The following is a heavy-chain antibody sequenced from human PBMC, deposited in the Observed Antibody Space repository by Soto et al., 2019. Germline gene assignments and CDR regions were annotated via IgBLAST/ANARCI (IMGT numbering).Heavy chain of an antibody. D-gene: IGHD3-16*01. CDR2: INHSGST. Sequence: QVQLQQWGAGLLKPSETLSLTCAVYGGSFSGYYWSWVRQPQGKGLEWIGEINHSGSTNYNPSLKSRVTISVDPCKNQCSRRVISVTAADTAVYYCPRSLFRLHRNDFDIWGQGTMVTVSS. J-gene: IGHJ3*02. CDR1: GGSFSGYY. CDR3: PRSLFRLHRNDFDI. V-gene: IGHV4-34*01.